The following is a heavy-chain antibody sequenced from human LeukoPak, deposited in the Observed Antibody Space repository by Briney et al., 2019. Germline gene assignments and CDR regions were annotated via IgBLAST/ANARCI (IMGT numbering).Heavy chain of an antibody. CDR1: GFTFSSYW. CDR2: IRQDGSEK. J-gene: IGHJ4*02. V-gene: IGHV3-7*03. D-gene: IGHD2-2*01. CDR3: ARAQVPAAMDY. Sequence: GGSLRLSCAASGFTFSSYWMSWVRQAPGKGLEWVSNIRQDGSEKYYVDSVKGRFTISRDNANNSLYLQMNSLRAEDTAVYYYARAQVPAAMDYWGQGTLVTVSS.